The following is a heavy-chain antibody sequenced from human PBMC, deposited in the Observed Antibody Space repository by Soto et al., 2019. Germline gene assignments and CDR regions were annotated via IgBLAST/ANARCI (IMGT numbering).Heavy chain of an antibody. CDR3: ARGAKKQQLVIGY. D-gene: IGHD6-13*01. V-gene: IGHV4-39*01. Sequence: SETLSPTCTVSGGSISSSSYYWGWIRQPPGKGLEWIGSIYYSGSTYYNPSLKSRVTISVDTSKNQFSLKLSSVTAADTAVYYCARGAKKQQLVIGYWGQGTLVTVSS. CDR1: GGSISSSSYY. J-gene: IGHJ4*02. CDR2: IYYSGST.